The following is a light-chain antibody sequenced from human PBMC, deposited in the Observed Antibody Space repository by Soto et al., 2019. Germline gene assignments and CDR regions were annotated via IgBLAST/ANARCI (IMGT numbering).Light chain of an antibody. CDR3: SSYTSSLTRV. J-gene: IGLJ2*01. Sequence: QSALTQPASVSGSPGQSITISCTGTNSDVGGYNYVSWYQQHPGKAPKLMLYEVSNRPSGVSNRFSGSKSGNTASLIISGLQAEDEAHYYCSSYTSSLTRVFGGGTKLTVL. CDR2: EVS. V-gene: IGLV2-14*01. CDR1: NSDVGGYNY.